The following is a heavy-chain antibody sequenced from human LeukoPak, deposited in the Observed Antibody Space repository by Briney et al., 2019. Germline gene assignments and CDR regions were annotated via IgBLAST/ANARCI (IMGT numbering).Heavy chain of an antibody. CDR1: GYTFTGYY. CDR3: ARDRPEYYYDSSGYMVHYFDY. Sequence: GASVKVSGKASGYTFTGYYMHWVRQAPGQGLEWMGWINPNSGGTNYAQKFQGRVTMTRDTSISTAYMELSRLRSDDTAVYYCARDRPEYYYDSSGYMVHYFDYWGQGTLVTVSS. D-gene: IGHD3-22*01. CDR2: INPNSGGT. V-gene: IGHV1-2*02. J-gene: IGHJ4*02.